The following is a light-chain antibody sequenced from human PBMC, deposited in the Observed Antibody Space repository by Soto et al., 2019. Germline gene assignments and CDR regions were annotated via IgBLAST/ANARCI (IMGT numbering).Light chain of an antibody. CDR2: EVD. V-gene: IGLV2-14*01. J-gene: IGLJ2*01. CDR3: SSFTRSRTII. Sequence: QSALTQPASVSGSPGQSITIPCTGSNDDIGLYNYVSWYQHHPGKAPKLMIYEVDNRPSGVSNRFSASKSGDTASLTISGLHAEDEADSYCSSFTRSRTIIFGGGTKLTVL. CDR1: NDDIGLYNY.